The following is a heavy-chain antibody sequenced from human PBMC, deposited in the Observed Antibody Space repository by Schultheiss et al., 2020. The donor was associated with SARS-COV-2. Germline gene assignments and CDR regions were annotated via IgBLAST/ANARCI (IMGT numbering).Heavy chain of an antibody. D-gene: IGHD3-3*01. J-gene: IGHJ4*02. Sequence: SGPTLVKPTQTLTLTCTFSGFSLSTSGVGVGWIRQPPGKALEWLALIYWNDDKRYSPSLKSRLTITKDTSKNQVVLTMTNMDPVDTATYYCARIRAGDFWSGYYTLYYFDYWGQGTLVTVSS. CDR1: GFSLSTSGVG. V-gene: IGHV2-5*01. CDR3: ARIRAGDFWSGYYTLYYFDY. CDR2: IYWNDDK.